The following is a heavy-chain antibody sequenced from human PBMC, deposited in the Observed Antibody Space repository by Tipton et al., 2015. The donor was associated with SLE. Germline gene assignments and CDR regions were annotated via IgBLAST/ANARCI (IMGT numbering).Heavy chain of an antibody. CDR3: ARGSDGEYVRYFDV. V-gene: IGHV4-4*07. J-gene: IGHJ2*01. CDR2: IYSSGDR. D-gene: IGHD4-17*01. CDR1: GGSISFEY. Sequence: TLSLTCTVSGGSISFEYWRWIRQYAGRGLEWTGRIYSSGDRDYNPSLRSRVTMSIDASQNRVSLRLKSVSAADTAVYYCARGSDGEYVRYFDVWGPGTLVTVSS.